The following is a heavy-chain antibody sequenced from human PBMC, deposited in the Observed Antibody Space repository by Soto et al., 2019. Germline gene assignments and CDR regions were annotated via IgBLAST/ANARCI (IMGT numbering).Heavy chain of an antibody. D-gene: IGHD3-22*01. CDR3: ARLLALSNGYYEKGFDY. V-gene: IGHV4-39*01. Sequence: QLQLQESGPGLVKPSETLSLTCNVSGGSINSGTYYWGWIRQPPGKGLEWIGGTMHYSGRTFYNLSLKSRVTISVDTSKNQVSLKVNSVTAADTAVYHCARLLALSNGYYEKGFDYWGQGTLVTVSS. CDR2: MHYSGRT. CDR1: GGSINSGTYY. J-gene: IGHJ4*02.